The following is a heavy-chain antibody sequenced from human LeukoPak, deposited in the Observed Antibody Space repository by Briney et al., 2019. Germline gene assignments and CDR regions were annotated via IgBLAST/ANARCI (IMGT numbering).Heavy chain of an antibody. D-gene: IGHD3-10*01. CDR1: GFTLTDY. CDR2: IKPNSGDT. V-gene: IGHV1-2*02. J-gene: IGHJ4*02. Sequence: ASVKVSCKASGFTLTDYIHWVRQDPRQGLQWMGWIKPNSGDTDYAQKFQGRVTMTRDTSISTAYMELSRLRSDDTAVYYCARAWCFGECQGSFDYWGQGTLVTVSS. CDR3: ARAWCFGECQGSFDY.